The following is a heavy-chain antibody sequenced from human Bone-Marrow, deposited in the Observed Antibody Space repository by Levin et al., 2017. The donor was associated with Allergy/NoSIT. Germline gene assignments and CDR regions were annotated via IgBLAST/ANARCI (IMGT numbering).Heavy chain of an antibody. CDR1: GFSFSSYN. CDR3: ARDGGIHDFHYYGMDV. CDR2: ISSIGSTT. J-gene: IGHJ6*02. D-gene: IGHD3-16*01. V-gene: IGHV3-48*03. Sequence: LSLTCAASGFSFSSYNMNWVRQTPGKGLEWVSYISSIGSTTSYTASVKGRFTVSRDNAKNSLYLEMNSLRAEDTAVYYCARDGGIHDFHYYGMDVWGQGTTVTVSS.